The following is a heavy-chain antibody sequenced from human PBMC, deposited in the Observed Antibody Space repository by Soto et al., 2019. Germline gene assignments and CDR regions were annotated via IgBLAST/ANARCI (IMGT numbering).Heavy chain of an antibody. D-gene: IGHD3-16*01. CDR1: GYTFTNFG. Sequence: QVQLVQSGAEVKKPGASVKVSCKTSGYTFTNFGLSWVRQAPGQGLEWMGWISAYNGNTNYAQNFQGRGTMTTDTSTSTAYMEVRSLRSDDTSVYYCARGGTPIDYCGQGTLVTVSS. V-gene: IGHV1-18*01. CDR3: ARGGTPIDY. CDR2: ISAYNGNT. J-gene: IGHJ4*02.